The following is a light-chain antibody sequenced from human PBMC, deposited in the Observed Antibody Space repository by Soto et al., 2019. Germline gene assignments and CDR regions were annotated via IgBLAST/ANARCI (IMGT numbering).Light chain of an antibody. V-gene: IGKV3-15*01. Sequence: ETLMTQSPATLSVSPGERATLSCRASQSVSSDLAWYQQRPGQAPRVLIYGASTRATGFPARFSGSGSGTEFTLTISSLQSEDFAIYYCQQYNNWPRTFGQGTKVDIK. CDR2: GAS. CDR3: QQYNNWPRT. CDR1: QSVSSD. J-gene: IGKJ1*01.